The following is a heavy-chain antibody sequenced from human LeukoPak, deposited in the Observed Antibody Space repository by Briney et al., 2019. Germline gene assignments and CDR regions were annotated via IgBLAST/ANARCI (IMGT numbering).Heavy chain of an antibody. CDR3: AREEVIVGRYYFDY. Sequence: PGGSLRLSCAASGFAFTFRTSGMHWVRQAPGKGLEWVANIKQDGSEKYYVDSVKGRFTISRDNAKNSLYLQMNSLRAEDTAVYYCAREEVIVGRYYFDYWGQGTLVTVSS. J-gene: IGHJ4*02. CDR1: GFAFTFRTSG. V-gene: IGHV3-7*01. CDR2: IKQDGSEK. D-gene: IGHD3-22*01.